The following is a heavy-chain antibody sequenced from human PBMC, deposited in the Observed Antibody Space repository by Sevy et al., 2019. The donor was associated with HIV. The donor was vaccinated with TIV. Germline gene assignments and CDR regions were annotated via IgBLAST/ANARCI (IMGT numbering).Heavy chain of an antibody. J-gene: IGHJ3*02. CDR3: ARSRRGPPGTVAGTGDAFDI. V-gene: IGHV1-69*06. CDR1: GGTFSSYA. Sequence: ASVKVSCKASGGTFSSYAISWVRQAPGQGLEWMGGIIPICGTANYAQKFQGRVTITGDKSTSTAYMELRSLRSEDTAVYYCARSRRGPPGTVAGTGDAFDIWGQGTMVTVSS. D-gene: IGHD6-19*01. CDR2: IIPICGTA.